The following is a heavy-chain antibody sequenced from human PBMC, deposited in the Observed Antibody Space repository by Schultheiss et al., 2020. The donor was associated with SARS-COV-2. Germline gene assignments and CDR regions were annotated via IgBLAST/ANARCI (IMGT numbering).Heavy chain of an antibody. Sequence: GGSLRLSCAASGFTFSSYGMSWVRQAPGKGLEWVSGISGSGGSTYYADSVKGRFTISRDNSKNTLYLQMNSLRAEDTAVYYCAKDRLHWCGGDCYLEYWGQGTLVTVPS. CDR1: GFTFSSYG. CDR3: AKDRLHWCGGDCYLEY. D-gene: IGHD2-21*01. J-gene: IGHJ4*02. V-gene: IGHV3-23*01. CDR2: ISGSGGST.